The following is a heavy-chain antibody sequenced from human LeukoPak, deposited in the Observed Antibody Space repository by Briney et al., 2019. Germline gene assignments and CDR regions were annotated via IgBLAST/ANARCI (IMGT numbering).Heavy chain of an antibody. D-gene: IGHD5-12*01. Sequence: SETLSLTCVVSGGSLSYHYWTWIRQPPGKGLEWIGYILTSGSTNYNPSLKSRVTISVDTTKNQFSLKLTSVTAADTAVYYCARDLGRGHWLYWGQGSLVTVSS. CDR2: ILTSGST. V-gene: IGHV4-59*11. CDR3: ARDLGRGHWLY. J-gene: IGHJ4*02. CDR1: GGSLSYHY.